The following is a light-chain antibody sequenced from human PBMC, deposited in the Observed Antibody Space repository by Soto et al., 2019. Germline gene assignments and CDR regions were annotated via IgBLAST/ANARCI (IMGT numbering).Light chain of an antibody. CDR1: PDISNY. V-gene: IGKV1-33*01. J-gene: IGKJ5*01. CDR2: DAS. CDR3: QHHDTPPLT. Sequence: DIQMTQSPSSRSASVGGIVTITCQATPDISNYLNWYQQKPGKAPKLLIYDASNLETGVPSRFSGGGCGTDFTFTTTTLQLEEIATYYCQHHDTPPLTYAQGTRLEIK.